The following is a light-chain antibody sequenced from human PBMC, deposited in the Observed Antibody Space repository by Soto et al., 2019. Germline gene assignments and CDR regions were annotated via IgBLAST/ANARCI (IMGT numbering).Light chain of an antibody. CDR3: QQYNIWPRA. V-gene: IGKV3-15*01. J-gene: IGKJ3*01. CDR1: QSVTNN. CDR2: GAS. Sequence: EIVMTQSPATLSVSPGERATLSCRASQSVTNNLAWFQQKPGQAPRLLLYGASTRATGIPARFSGSGSGTEFTLTISSLQSEDFAVYYCQQYNIWPRAFDPGTKVDIK.